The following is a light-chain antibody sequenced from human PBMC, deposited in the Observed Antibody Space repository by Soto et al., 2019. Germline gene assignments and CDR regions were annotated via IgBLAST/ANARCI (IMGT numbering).Light chain of an antibody. J-gene: IGLJ1*01. Sequence: QSVLTQSPSASGTPGQRVTISCSEGSSNIGGNTVNWYQQVPGTAPKLLIYSNNQRPSGVPDRFSGSKSGTSASLAISGLQSEDEADYYCAAWDDSLNGDVFGTGTKLTVL. CDR2: SNN. V-gene: IGLV1-44*01. CDR1: SSNIGGNT. CDR3: AAWDDSLNGDV.